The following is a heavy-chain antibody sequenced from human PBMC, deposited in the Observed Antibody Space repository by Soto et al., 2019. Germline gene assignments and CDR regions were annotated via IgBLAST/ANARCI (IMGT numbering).Heavy chain of an antibody. J-gene: IGHJ4*02. CDR1: GFTFSSYG. CDR3: AKDANYYDILTGYYKRGGYFDY. D-gene: IGHD3-9*01. CDR2: ISYDGSNK. Sequence: RLSCAASGFTFSSYGMHWVRQAPGKGLEWVAVISYDGSNKYYADSVKGRFTISRDNSKNTLYLQMNSLRAEDTAVYYCAKDANYYDILTGYYKRGGYFDYWGQGTLVTVSS. V-gene: IGHV3-30*18.